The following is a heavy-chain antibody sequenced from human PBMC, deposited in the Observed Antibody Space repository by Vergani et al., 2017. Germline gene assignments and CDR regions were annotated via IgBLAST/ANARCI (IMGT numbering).Heavy chain of an antibody. J-gene: IGHJ4*02. CDR3: ASRAGYSYGAECDY. V-gene: IGHV1-69*09. Sequence: QVQLVQSGAEVKKPGASVKVSCKASGGTFSSYAISWVRQAPGQGLEWMGRIIPILGIANYAQKFQGRVTITADKSTSTAYMELSSLRSEDTAVYYCASRAGYSYGAECDYWGQGTLVTVSS. CDR2: IIPILGIA. D-gene: IGHD5-18*01. CDR1: GGTFSSYA.